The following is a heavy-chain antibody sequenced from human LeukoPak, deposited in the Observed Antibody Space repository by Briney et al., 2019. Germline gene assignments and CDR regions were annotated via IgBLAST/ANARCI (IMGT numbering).Heavy chain of an antibody. D-gene: IGHD3-22*01. CDR1: GYTFTSYG. J-gene: IGHJ5*02. Sequence: ASVKVSCKASGYTFTSYGISWVRQAPGQGLEWMGWISAYNGNTNYAQKLQGRVTMTTDTSTSTAYMELWSLRSDDTAVYYCARVSYYDSSGYLNWFDPWGQGTLVTVSS. V-gene: IGHV1-18*01. CDR2: ISAYNGNT. CDR3: ARVSYYDSSGYLNWFDP.